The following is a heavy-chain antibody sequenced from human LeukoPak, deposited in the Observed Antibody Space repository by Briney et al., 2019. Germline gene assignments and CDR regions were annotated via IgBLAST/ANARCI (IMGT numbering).Heavy chain of an antibody. V-gene: IGHV4-38-2*02. J-gene: IGHJ3*02. Sequence: SETLSLTCTVSGYSISSGYYWGWIRQPPGKGLEWIGSIYHSGSTYYNPSLKSRVTISVDTSKNQFSLKLSSVTAADTAVYYCARAYGDTSNDAFDIWGQGTMVTVSS. CDR2: IYHSGST. CDR1: GYSISSGYY. CDR3: ARAYGDTSNDAFDI. D-gene: IGHD4-17*01.